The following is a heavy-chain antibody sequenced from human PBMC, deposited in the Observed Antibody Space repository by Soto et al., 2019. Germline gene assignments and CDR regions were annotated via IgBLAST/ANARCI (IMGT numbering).Heavy chain of an antibody. CDR2: IYTSGST. CDR3: ARGVTMVRANCFDP. V-gene: IGHV4-4*07. Sequence: SETLSLTCTVSGGSISSYYWSWIRQPAGKGLEWIGRIYTSGSTNYNPSLKSRVTMSVDTSKNQFSLKLSSVTAADTSVYYCARGVTMVRANCFDPWGQGTLVTVSS. D-gene: IGHD3-10*01. CDR1: GGSISSYY. J-gene: IGHJ5*02.